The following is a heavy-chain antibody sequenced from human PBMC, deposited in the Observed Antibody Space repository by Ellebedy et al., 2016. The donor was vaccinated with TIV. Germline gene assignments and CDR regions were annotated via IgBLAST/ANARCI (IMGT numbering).Heavy chain of an antibody. D-gene: IGHD3-16*02. CDR3: VRMPYSPYRRIDF. J-gene: IGHJ4*01. CDR2: IYHLENT. V-gene: IGHV4-38-2*02. CDR1: GYSISSGHY. Sequence: MPSETLPLTCTVSGYSISSGHYWGWIRQPPGQGLEFIGSIYHLENTYRNPSLKNRVTMSVDTSKNQFSLNLGSVTATDTAVYYCVRMPYSPYRRIDFWGHGTLVTVSS.